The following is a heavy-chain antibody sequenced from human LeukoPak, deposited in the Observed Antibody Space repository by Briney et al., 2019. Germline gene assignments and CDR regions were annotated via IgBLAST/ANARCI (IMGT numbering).Heavy chain of an antibody. CDR1: GGSFSGYY. J-gene: IGHJ5*02. D-gene: IGHD3-22*01. Sequence: SETLSLTCAVYGGSFSGYYWSWIRQPPGKGLEWIGEINHSGSTNYNPSLKSRVTISVDTSKNQFSLKLSSVTAADTAVYYCATLGYDSSGSPLTNWFDPWGQGTPVTVSS. V-gene: IGHV4-34*01. CDR3: ATLGYDSSGSPLTNWFDP. CDR2: INHSGST.